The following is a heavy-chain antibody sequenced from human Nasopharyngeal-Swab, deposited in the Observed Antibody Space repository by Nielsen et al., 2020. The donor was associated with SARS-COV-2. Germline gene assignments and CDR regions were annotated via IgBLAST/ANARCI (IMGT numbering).Heavy chain of an antibody. CDR2: IYYSGST. D-gene: IGHD6-13*01. CDR3: ARMGIAAAGTGSY. J-gene: IGHJ4*02. V-gene: IGHV4-39*01. Sequence: SETLSLTCTVSGGSISSSSYYWGWIRQPPGKGLEWIGSIYYSGSTYYNPSLKSRVTISVDTSKNQFSLKLSSVTAADTAVYYCARMGIAAAGTGSYWGQGTLVTVSS. CDR1: GGSISSSSYY.